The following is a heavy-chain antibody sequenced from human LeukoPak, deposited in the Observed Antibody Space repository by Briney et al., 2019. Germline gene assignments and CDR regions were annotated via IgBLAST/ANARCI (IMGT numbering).Heavy chain of an antibody. D-gene: IGHD6-19*01. V-gene: IGHV3-23*01. CDR3: AKDRSSGWFFPDY. J-gene: IGHJ4*02. CDR2: ISGSGGST. CDR1: GFTFSSYA. Sequence: GGSLRLSCAASGFTFSSYAMSWVRQAPGKGLEWVSAISGSGGSTYYADSAKGRFTISRDNSKNTLYLQMNSLRAEDTAVYYCAKDRSSGWFFPDYWGQGTLVTVSS.